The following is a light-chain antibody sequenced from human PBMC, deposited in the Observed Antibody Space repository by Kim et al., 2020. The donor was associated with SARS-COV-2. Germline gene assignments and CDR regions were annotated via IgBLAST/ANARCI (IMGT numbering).Light chain of an antibody. CDR1: KLGDKY. V-gene: IGLV3-1*01. Sequence: SYELTQPPSVSVSPGQTASITCSGYKLGDKYVSWYHQKPDQSPVVVIYQDNQRPSGIPERFSGSNSGNTATLTISGTQAMDEADYYCQAWDSSTHNYVFGTGTKVTVL. CDR2: QDN. J-gene: IGLJ1*01. CDR3: QAWDSSTHNYV.